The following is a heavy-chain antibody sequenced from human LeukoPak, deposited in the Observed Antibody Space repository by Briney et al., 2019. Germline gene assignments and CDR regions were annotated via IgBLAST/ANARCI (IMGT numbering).Heavy chain of an antibody. CDR1: GYTFTGYG. CDR3: ARDRTAMVTNWFDP. CDR2: INPSGGST. V-gene: IGHV1-46*01. D-gene: IGHD5-18*01. Sequence: GASVKVSCKASGYTFTGYGISWVRQAPGQGLEWMGIINPSGGSTSYAQKFQGRVTMTRDTSTSTVYMELSSLRSEDTAVYYCARDRTAMVTNWFDPWGQGTLVTVSS. J-gene: IGHJ5*02.